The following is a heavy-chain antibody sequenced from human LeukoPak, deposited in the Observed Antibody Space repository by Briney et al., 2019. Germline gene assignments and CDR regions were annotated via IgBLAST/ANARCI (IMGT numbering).Heavy chain of an antibody. CDR3: ARGPRWLQLGPNFDY. V-gene: IGHV1-69*13. CDR1: GGTFSSYA. Sequence: SVKVSCKASGGTFSSYAISWVRQAPGQGLEWMGGIIPIFGTANNAQKFQGRVTITADESTSTAYMELSSLRSEDTAVYYCARGPRWLQLGPNFDYWGQGTLVTVSS. CDR2: IIPIFGTA. D-gene: IGHD5-24*01. J-gene: IGHJ4*02.